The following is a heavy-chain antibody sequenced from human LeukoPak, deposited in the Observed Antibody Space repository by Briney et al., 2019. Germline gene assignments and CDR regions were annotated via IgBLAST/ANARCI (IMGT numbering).Heavy chain of an antibody. J-gene: IGHJ4*02. D-gene: IGHD6-19*01. Sequence: PGGSLRLSCAASGFTFSSYSMNRVRQAPGKGLEWVSSISSSSSYIYYADSVKGRFTISRDNAKNSLYLQMNSLRAEDTAVYYCARGIAVAGTVDYWGQGTLVTVSS. CDR2: ISSSSSYI. CDR3: ARGIAVAGTVDY. CDR1: GFTFSSYS. V-gene: IGHV3-21*01.